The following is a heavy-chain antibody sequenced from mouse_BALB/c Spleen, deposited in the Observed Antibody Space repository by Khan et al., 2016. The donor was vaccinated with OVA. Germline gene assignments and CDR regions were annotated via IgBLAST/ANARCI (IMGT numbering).Heavy chain of an antibody. CDR1: GYTFTDYS. CDR3: APYYGNYGGCGY. D-gene: IGHD2-10*01. V-gene: IGHV9-2-1*01. CDR2: INTETGEP. Sequence: QIQLVQSGPELKKPGETVKISCKASGYTFTDYSMHWVKQAPGKGLKWMGWINTETGEPTYADDFKGRFAFSLEPSASSAFLQLTNLKNEDTATYFCAPYYGNYGGCGYWGQGTLVTVSA. J-gene: IGHJ3*02.